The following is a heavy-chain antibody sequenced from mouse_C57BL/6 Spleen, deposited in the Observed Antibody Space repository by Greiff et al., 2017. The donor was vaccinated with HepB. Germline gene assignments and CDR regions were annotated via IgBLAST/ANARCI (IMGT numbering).Heavy chain of an antibody. CDR2: INPGSGGT. V-gene: IGHV1-54*01. D-gene: IGHD4-1*01. CDR3: ARNWDSFAY. J-gene: IGHJ3*01. Sequence: QVQLKQSGAELVRPGTSVKVSCKASGYAFTNYLIEWVKQRPGQGLEWIGVINPGSGGTNYNEKFKGKATLTADKSSSTAYMQLSSLTSEDSAVYFCARNWDSFAYWGQGTLVTVSA. CDR1: GYAFTNYL.